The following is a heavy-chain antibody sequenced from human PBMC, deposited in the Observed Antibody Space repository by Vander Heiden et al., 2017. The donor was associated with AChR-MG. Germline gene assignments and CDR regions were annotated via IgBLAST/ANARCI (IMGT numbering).Heavy chain of an antibody. Sequence: QVQLVQSGAEVKKPGASVKVSCKASGYTFTSYDIHWVRQATGQGLEWMGWMNPNSGNTGYAQKFKGRVTMTRNTSISTAYMELSSLRSEDTAVYYCARGKDIVVVVAKTGYYYGMDVWGQGTTVTVSS. CDR2: MNPNSGNT. J-gene: IGHJ6*02. CDR3: ARGKDIVVVVAKTGYYYGMDV. CDR1: GYTFTSYD. D-gene: IGHD2-15*01. V-gene: IGHV1-8*01.